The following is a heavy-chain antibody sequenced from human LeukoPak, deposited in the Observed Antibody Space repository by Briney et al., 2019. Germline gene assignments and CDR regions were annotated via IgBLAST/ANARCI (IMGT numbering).Heavy chain of an antibody. V-gene: IGHV1-69*13. D-gene: IGHD2-2*02. CDR3: ARVVVPAAIHPYYYYYMDV. CDR1: GYTLTELS. J-gene: IGHJ6*03. CDR2: IIPIFGTA. Sequence: ASVKVSCKVSGYTLTELSMHWVRQAPGKGLEWMGGIIPIFGTANYAQKFQGRVTITADESTSTAYMELSSLRSEDTAVYYCARVVVPAAIHPYYYYYMDVWGKGTTVTVSS.